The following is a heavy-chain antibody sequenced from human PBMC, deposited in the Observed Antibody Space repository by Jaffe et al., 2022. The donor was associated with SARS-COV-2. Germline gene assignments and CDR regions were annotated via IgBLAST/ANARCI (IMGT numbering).Heavy chain of an antibody. D-gene: IGHD6-13*01. Sequence: QVQLVQSGAEVKKPGASVKVSCKVSGYTLTELSMHWVRQAPGKGLEWMGGFDPEDGETIYAQKFQGRVTMTEDTSTDTAYMELSSLRSEDTAVYYCATVHTPRYSSSWYNWFDPWGQGTLVTVSS. CDR1: GYTLTELS. V-gene: IGHV1-24*01. CDR2: FDPEDGET. CDR3: ATVHTPRYSSSWYNWFDP. J-gene: IGHJ5*02.